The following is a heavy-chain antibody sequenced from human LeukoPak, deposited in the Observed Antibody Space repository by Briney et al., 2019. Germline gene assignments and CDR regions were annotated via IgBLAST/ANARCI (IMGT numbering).Heavy chain of an antibody. CDR3: ARVGAAVVFDY. CDR1: GFTFSSYS. D-gene: IGHD6-13*01. CDR2: ITSSSSYI. V-gene: IGHV3-21*04. J-gene: IGHJ4*02. Sequence: GGSLRLSCAASGFTFSSYSMNWVRQAPGKGLEWVSSITSSSSYIYYADSVKGRFTVSRDSAKNSLYLQMNSLRAEDTAVYYCARVGAAVVFDYWGQGTLVTVSS.